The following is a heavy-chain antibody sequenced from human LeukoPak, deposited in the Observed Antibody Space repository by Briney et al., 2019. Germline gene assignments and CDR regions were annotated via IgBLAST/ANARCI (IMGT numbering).Heavy chain of an antibody. V-gene: IGHV1-18*01. CDR2: INAYSGNT. CDR1: GYTFTSYS. Sequence: ASVKVSCKASGYTFTSYSISWVGQAPGQGLEWMGWINAYSGNTNYAQKLQDRVTMTTDTSTSKAYMELRSLRSDDTAVYYCAREGVATIGGYYYYYMDVWGKGTTVTVSS. J-gene: IGHJ6*03. D-gene: IGHD5-24*01. CDR3: AREGVATIGGYYYYYMDV.